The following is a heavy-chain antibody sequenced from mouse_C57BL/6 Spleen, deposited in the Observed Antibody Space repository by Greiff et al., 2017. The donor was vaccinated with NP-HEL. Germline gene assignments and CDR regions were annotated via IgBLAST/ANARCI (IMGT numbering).Heavy chain of an antibody. CDR3: ARQNYSNWYFDV. J-gene: IGHJ1*03. CDR1: GFTFSSYG. V-gene: IGHV5-6*01. D-gene: IGHD2-5*01. Sequence: EVQGVESGGDLVKPGGSLKLSCAASGFTFSSYGMSWVRQTPDKRLEWVATISSGGSYTYYPDSVKGRFTISRDNAKNTLYLQMSSLKSEDTAMYYCARQNYSNWYFDVWGTGTTVTVSS. CDR2: ISSGGSYT.